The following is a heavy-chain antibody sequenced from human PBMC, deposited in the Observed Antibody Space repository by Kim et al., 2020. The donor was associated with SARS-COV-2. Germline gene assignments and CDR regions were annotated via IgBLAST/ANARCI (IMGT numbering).Heavy chain of an antibody. D-gene: IGHD5-18*01. CDR3: ARRGGTAMGIGDYFDY. CDR2: IYPGDSDT. CDR1: GYSFTSYW. Sequence: GESLKISCKGSGYSFTSYWIGWVRQMPGKGLEWMGIIYPGDSDTRYSPSFQGQVTISADKSISTAYLQWSSLKASDTAMYYCARRGGTAMGIGDYFDYWGQGTLVTVSS. J-gene: IGHJ4*02. V-gene: IGHV5-51*01.